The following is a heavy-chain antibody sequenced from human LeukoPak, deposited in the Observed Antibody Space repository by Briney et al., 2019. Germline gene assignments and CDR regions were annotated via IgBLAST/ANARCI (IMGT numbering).Heavy chain of an antibody. J-gene: IGHJ6*02. CDR1: GFTFNTYE. V-gene: IGHV3-48*03. Sequence: PGGSLRLSCAASGFTFNTYEMNWVRQAPGKGLEWVSYISSGGSSIYYADSVKGRFAISRDNSKNTLYLQMNSLRAEDTAVYFCAKGIYDMDVWGQGTTVTVSS. CDR3: AKGIYDMDV. CDR2: ISSGGSSI.